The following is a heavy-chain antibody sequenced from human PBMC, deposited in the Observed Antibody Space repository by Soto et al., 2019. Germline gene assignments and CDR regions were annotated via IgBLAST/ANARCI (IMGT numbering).Heavy chain of an antibody. J-gene: IGHJ4*02. D-gene: IGHD3-3*01. CDR3: GRYPFGVSSDGVVV. CDR2: LYSTNVA. V-gene: IGHV3-53*01. Sequence: EVQVVESGGGLIQPGGSLRLSCAASEFPVTTNYLTWVRQAPGKGLEWVSLLYSTNVAHYADSVRGRFTISRDISKNMFYLEMNSLRVEDTAVYYCGRYPFGVSSDGVVVWGQGTLVTVSS. CDR1: EFPVTTNY.